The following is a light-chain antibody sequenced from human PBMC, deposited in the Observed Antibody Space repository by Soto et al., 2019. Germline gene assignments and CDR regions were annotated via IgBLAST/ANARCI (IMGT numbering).Light chain of an antibody. CDR2: GAS. CDR3: QQYASSPLT. J-gene: IGKJ4*01. Sequence: EIVLTQSPGTLSLSSGERATLSCRASQSVRSNYLAWYQQKPGQAPRLLIYGASSRATGIPDRFGGSGSVTDLTLTISRLEPEDFAVYYCQQYASSPLTFGGGTKVEIK. CDR1: QSVRSNY. V-gene: IGKV3-20*01.